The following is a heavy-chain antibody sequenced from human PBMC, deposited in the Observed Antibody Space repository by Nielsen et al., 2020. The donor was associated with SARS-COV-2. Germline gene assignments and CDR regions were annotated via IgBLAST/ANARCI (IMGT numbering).Heavy chain of an antibody. D-gene: IGHD5-12*01. J-gene: IGHJ4*02. CDR1: GGSISSSS. Sequence: ETLSLTCTVSGGSISSSSYYWGWIRQPPGKGLEWVSSISSSSSYIYYADSVKGRFTISRDNAKNSLYLQMNSLRAEDTAVYYCASRSGYDLPDDYWGQGTLVTVSS. CDR3: ASRSGYDLPDDY. CDR2: ISSSSSYI. V-gene: IGHV3-21*01.